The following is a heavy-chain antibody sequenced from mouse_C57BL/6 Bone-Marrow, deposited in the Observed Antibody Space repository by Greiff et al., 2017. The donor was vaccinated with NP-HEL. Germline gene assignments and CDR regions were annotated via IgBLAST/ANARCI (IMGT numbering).Heavy chain of an antibody. CDR3: ARSYGSSPLYAMDY. J-gene: IGHJ4*01. Sequence: VMLVESGPGLVQPSQSLSITCTVSGFSLTSYGVHWVRQSPGKGLEWLGVIWSGGSTDYNAAFISRLSISKDNSKSQVFFKMNSLQADDTAIYYCARSYGSSPLYAMDYWGQGTSVTVSS. D-gene: IGHD1-1*01. CDR2: IWSGGST. V-gene: IGHV2-2*01. CDR1: GFSLTSYG.